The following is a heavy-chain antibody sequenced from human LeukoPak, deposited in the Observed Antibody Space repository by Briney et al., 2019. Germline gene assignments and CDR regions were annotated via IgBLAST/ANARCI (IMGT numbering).Heavy chain of an antibody. CDR3: ARDKGGVNY. CDR1: GGSISSYY. CDR2: IYYSGST. V-gene: IGHV4-59*01. D-gene: IGHD1-26*01. J-gene: IGHJ4*02. Sequence: SETLSFTCTVSGGSISSYYWSWIRQPPGKGLEWIGYIYYSGSTNYNPSLKSRVTISVDTSKNQFSLKLSSVTAADTAVYYCARDKGGVNYWGQGTLVTVSS.